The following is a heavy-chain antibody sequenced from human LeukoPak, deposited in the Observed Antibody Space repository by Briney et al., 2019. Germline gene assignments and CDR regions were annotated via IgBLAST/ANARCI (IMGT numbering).Heavy chain of an antibody. J-gene: IGHJ4*02. CDR2: ISAYNGNT. Sequence: ASVKVSCKASGYTFTSYGISWVRQAPGQGLEWMGWISAYNGNTNYAQKLQGRVTMTTDTSTSTAYMELRSLRSDDTAVYYCARAPGYSGYDLDFDYRGQGTLVTVSS. CDR3: ARAPGYSGYDLDFDY. V-gene: IGHV1-18*01. CDR1: GYTFTSYG. D-gene: IGHD5-12*01.